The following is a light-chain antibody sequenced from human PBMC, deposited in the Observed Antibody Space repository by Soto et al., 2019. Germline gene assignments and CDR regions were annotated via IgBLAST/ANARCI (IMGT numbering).Light chain of an antibody. CDR2: WAS. J-gene: IGKJ1*01. Sequence: DIVMTQSPDSLAVSLGERVTINCKSSQSVFYSSNNKNCLAWYQQKPGQPPKLLIYWASTRKSGVPDRFSGSESGTDFTLTISSLQAEDVAVYYCQQYYTIPWTFGQGTKVEIK. CDR3: QQYYTIPWT. V-gene: IGKV4-1*01. CDR1: QSVFYSSNNKNC.